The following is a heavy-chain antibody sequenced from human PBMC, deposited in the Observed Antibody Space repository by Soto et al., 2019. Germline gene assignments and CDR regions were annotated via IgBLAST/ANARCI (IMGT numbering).Heavy chain of an antibody. D-gene: IGHD3-22*01. CDR2: IHHSGST. CDR1: GGSVTSGHY. V-gene: IGHV4-38-2*01. J-gene: IGHJ6*02. CDR3: ARSYDSSAYFPNYYYGMDV. Sequence: SETLSLTCAVSGGSVTSGHYWDCIRQPPGKGLEWIGSIHHSGSTYYNPSLKSRVTISVDTSKNQLSLKLRSVTAADTAVYYCARSYDSSAYFPNYYYGMDVWGQGTTVTV.